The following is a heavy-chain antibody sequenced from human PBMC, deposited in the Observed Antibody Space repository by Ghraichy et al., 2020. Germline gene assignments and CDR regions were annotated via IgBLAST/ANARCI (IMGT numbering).Heavy chain of an antibody. CDR2: INPNSGGT. CDR1: GYTFTGYY. D-gene: IGHD5-18*01. V-gene: IGHV1-2*02. CDR3: ARDGHTAMVNWFDP. J-gene: IGHJ5*02. Sequence: ASVKVSCKASGYTFTGYYMHWVRQAPGQGLEWMGWINPNSGGTNYAQKFQGRVTMTRDTSISTAYMELSRLRSDDTAVYYCARDGHTAMVNWFDPWGQGTLVTVSS.